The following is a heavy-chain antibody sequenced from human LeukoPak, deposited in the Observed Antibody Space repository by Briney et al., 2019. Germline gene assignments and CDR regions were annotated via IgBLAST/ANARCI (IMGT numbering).Heavy chain of an antibody. CDR1: GGSISSYY. V-gene: IGHV4-59*01. CDR2: IYYSGST. CDR3: ARARPWSVGANDY. J-gene: IGHJ4*02. Sequence: SETLSLTCTVSGGSISSYYWSWIRQPPGKGLEWIGYIYYSGSTNYNPSLKGRVTISVDTSKNQFSLKLSSVTAADTAVYYCARARPWSVGANDYWGQGTLVTVSS. D-gene: IGHD1-26*01.